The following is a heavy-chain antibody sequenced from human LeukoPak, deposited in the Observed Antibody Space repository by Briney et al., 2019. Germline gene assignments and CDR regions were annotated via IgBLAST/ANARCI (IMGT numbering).Heavy chain of an antibody. J-gene: IGHJ6*03. D-gene: IGHD2-15*01. CDR3: ARDPALLPHCSGGSCYDYYYYMDV. CDR1: GFTFSDYY. CDR2: LSSSGSTI. V-gene: IGHV3-11*04. Sequence: GGSLRLSCAASGFTFSDYYMSWIRQAPGKGLEWVSYLSSSGSTIYYADSVKGRFTISRDNAKNSLYLQMNSLRAEDTAVYYCARDPALLPHCSGGSCYDYYYYMDVWGKGTTVTVSS.